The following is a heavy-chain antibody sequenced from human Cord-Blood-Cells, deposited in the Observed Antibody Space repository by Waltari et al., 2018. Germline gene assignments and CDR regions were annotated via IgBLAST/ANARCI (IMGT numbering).Heavy chain of an antibody. D-gene: IGHD3-22*01. Sequence: QVQLVQSGAEVKKPGASVKVSCKVSGYTLTELSMHWVRQAPGKGLEWMGGFDPEEGETIYAQKFQGRVTMTEETSTDTAYMELSSLRSEDAAVYYCATAYYYDSSGYYYFDYWGQGTLVTVSS. J-gene: IGHJ4*02. CDR1: GYTLTELS. V-gene: IGHV1-24*01. CDR3: ATAYYYDSSGYYYFDY. CDR2: FDPEEGET.